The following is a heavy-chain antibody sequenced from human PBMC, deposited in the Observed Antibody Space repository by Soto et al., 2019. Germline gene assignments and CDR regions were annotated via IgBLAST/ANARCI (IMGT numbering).Heavy chain of an antibody. D-gene: IGHD6-25*01. CDR3: ARAIGADFFDY. Sequence: GGSLRLSCIASGFTFSNYTMSWVRQAPGKGLEWVSTISDNGANTFIGDSMKDHFDISRDNSKNTVFLHLSTVRAEDTAIYYCARAIGADFFDYWGQGTPVTVSS. J-gene: IGHJ4*02. CDR2: ISDNGANT. V-gene: IGHV3-23*01. CDR1: GFTFSNYT.